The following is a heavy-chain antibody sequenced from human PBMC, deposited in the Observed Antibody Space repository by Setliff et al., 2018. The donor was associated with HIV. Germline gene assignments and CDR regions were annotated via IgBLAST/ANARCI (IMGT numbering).Heavy chain of an antibody. CDR3: AGHFYYSGSGIWAGLDS. CDR1: GGSISNYY. D-gene: IGHD3-10*01. Sequence: PSETLSLTCTVSGGSISNYYWSWIRQPAGKGLEWIGRIYSTGSTNYNPSLKSRVTMSVDTSKKQFSLKLTSVTAADTAVYYCAGHFYYSGSGIWAGLDSWGQGTLVTSPQ. J-gene: IGHJ4*02. CDR2: IYSTGST. V-gene: IGHV4-4*07.